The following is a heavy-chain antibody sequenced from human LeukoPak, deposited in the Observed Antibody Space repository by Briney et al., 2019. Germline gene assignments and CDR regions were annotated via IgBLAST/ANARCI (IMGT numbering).Heavy chain of an antibody. D-gene: IGHD6-25*01. CDR2: IYHSGST. CDR1: GGSISSSNW. CDR3: ARVGRQASDNNWFDP. V-gene: IGHV4-4*02. J-gene: IGHJ5*02. Sequence: SGTLSLTCAVSGGSISSSNWWSWVRQPSGKGLEWIGEIYHSGSTNYNPSLKSRVTISVDKSKNQFSLKLSSVTAADTAVYYCARVGRQASDNNWFDPWGQGTLVTVSS.